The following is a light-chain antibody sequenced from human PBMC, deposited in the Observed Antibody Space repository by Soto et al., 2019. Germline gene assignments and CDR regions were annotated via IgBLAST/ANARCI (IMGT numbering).Light chain of an antibody. Sequence: EIVMTQSPTIVSVSPGARAPLSCSASQSVNSNLAWYQQKPGQAPRLLISGASTRAPGIAARFSGSGSGTNFSLSICGLPSAEFAVYYRQQYNDWSLYTFGQGTKLEIK. CDR2: GAS. CDR3: QQYNDWSLYT. V-gene: IGKV3-15*01. J-gene: IGKJ2*01. CDR1: QSVNSN.